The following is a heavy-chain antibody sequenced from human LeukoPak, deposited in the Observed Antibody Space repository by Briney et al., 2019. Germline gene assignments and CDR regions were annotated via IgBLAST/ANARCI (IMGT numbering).Heavy chain of an antibody. V-gene: IGHV3-74*01. CDR2: INSDGSST. CDR3: AKGLESIARDIVVVPAAKNDAFDI. J-gene: IGHJ3*02. CDR1: GFTFSDYY. D-gene: IGHD2-2*01. Sequence: GGSLRLSCAASGFTFSDYYMSWIRQAPGKGLVWVSRINSDGSSTSYADSVKGRFTISRDNAKNTLYLQMNSLRAEDTAVYYCAKGLESIARDIVVVPAAKNDAFDIWGQGTMVTVSS.